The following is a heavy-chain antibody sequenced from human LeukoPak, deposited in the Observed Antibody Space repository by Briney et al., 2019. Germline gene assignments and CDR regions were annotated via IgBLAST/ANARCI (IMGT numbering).Heavy chain of an antibody. CDR2: IYTTGST. CDR1: GDSINDYY. V-gene: IGHV4-4*07. J-gene: IGHJ4*02. Sequence: SETLSLTCTVSGDSINDYYWSWIRQPAGKGLEWIGRIYTTGSTNYNPSLKSRVTMSIDMSKNQFSLNLSSVTAADTAVYYCARGGEWSYDYWGQGTLVTVSS. CDR3: ARGGEWSYDY. D-gene: IGHD3-3*01.